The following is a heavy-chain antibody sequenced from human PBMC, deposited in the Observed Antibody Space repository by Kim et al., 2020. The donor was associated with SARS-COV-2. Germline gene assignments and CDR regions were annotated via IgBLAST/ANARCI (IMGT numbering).Heavy chain of an antibody. CDR1: GFAFNNYV. J-gene: IGHJ4*02. V-gene: IGHV3-23*01. CDR3: ARDWRFDD. Sequence: GGSLRLSCAASGFAFNNYVMNWVRQSPGKGLEWVSTVRESGDTTYYADSVKGRFTISRDNSNNAVFLQMNSLRAEDTAVYYCARDWRFDDWGQGTLVSV. CDR2: VRESGDTT.